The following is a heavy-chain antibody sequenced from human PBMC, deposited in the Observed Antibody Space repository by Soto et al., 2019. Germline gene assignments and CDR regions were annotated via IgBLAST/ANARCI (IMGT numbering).Heavy chain of an antibody. D-gene: IGHD2-2*02. V-gene: IGHV6-1*01. CDR2: TYYRSKWYN. CDR3: ARGYCSSTSCYTGVEESYGMDA. CDR1: GDSVSSNSAA. Sequence: SQTLSLTCAISGDSVSSNSAAWNWIRQSPSRGLEWPGRTYYRSKWYNDYAVSVKSRITINPDTSKNQFSLQLNSVTPEDTAVYYCARGYCSSTSCYTGVEESYGMDAWGQGTTVTVSS. J-gene: IGHJ6*02.